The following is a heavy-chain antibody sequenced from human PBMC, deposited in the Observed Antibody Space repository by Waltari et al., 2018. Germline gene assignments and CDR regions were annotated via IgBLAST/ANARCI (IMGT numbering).Heavy chain of an antibody. Sequence: EVQLVESGGGLVQPGRSLRLSCAASGFTFDDYAMHWVRQAPGKGLEWVSGISWNGGSRGYEDSVKGRFTISRDNAKNSLYLQMNSLRAEDTALYYCAKDGGGGDSPLYYFDYWGQGTLVTVSS. J-gene: IGHJ4*02. D-gene: IGHD2-21*01. CDR2: ISWNGGSR. V-gene: IGHV3-9*01. CDR3: AKDGGGGDSPLYYFDY. CDR1: GFTFDDYA.